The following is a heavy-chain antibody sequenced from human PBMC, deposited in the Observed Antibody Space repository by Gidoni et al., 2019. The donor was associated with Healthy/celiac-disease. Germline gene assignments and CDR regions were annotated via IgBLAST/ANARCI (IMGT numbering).Heavy chain of an antibody. CDR3: AREGVGYCSSTSCYNGNWFDP. CDR1: GGAISSYY. J-gene: IGHJ5*02. D-gene: IGHD2-2*02. CDR2: IYTRGST. Sequence: QVQLQESGPGLVKPSETLSLTCTVSGGAISSYYWSWIRQPAGKGLEWIGRIYTRGSTNYNPSLKSRVTMSVDTSKNQFSLKLSSVTAADTAVYYCAREGVGYCSSTSCYNGNWFDPWGQGTLVTVSS. V-gene: IGHV4-4*07.